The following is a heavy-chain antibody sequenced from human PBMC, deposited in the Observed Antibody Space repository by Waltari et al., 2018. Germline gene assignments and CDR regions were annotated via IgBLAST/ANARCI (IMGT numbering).Heavy chain of an antibody. D-gene: IGHD6-6*01. V-gene: IGHV3-9*01. CDR2: ISWKSGST. CDR3: VKDRGLYSSSSGLDY. J-gene: IGHJ4*02. CDR1: GFSFDDYA. Sequence: EVQLLESGGGLVQPGRSLRLSCAASGFSFDDYAMHWVRQAPGKGLEWVSGISWKSGSTAYADSVEGRFTIYRDNAKNSLYLQMHSLRPEDTALYYCVKDRGLYSSSSGLDYWGQGTLVTVSS.